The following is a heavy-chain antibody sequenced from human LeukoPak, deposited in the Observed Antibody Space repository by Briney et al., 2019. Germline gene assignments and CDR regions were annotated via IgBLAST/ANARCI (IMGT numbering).Heavy chain of an antibody. CDR3: AKPASNNDAFDY. V-gene: IGHV3-23*01. CDR1: GFTFSSYA. Sequence: GASLRLSCAASGFTFSSYAMSWVRQAPGKGLEWXSAISGSGGSTYYADSVKGRFTISRDNSKNTLYLQMNSLRAEDTAVYYCAKPASNNDAFDYWGQGTLVTVSS. CDR2: ISGSGGST. J-gene: IGHJ4*02. D-gene: IGHD1-1*01.